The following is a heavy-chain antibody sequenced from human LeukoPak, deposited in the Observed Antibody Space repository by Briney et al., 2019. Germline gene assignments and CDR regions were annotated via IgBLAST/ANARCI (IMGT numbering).Heavy chain of an antibody. CDR1: GGSISSYY. CDR3: AREADSSGSRYYYYGMDV. D-gene: IGHD3-22*01. Sequence: PSETLSLTCTVSGGSISSYYWSWIRQPPGKGLEWIGYIYYSGSTNYNPSLKSRVTISVDTSKNQFSLKLSSVTAADTAVYYCAREADSSGSRYYYYGMDVWGQGTTVTVSS. V-gene: IGHV4-59*01. J-gene: IGHJ6*02. CDR2: IYYSGST.